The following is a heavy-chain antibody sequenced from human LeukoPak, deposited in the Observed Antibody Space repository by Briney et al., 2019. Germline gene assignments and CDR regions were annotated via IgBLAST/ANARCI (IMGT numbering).Heavy chain of an antibody. CDR2: ISSSSSYI. CDR3: ARDSDYYDSSGYYYRTFDY. CDR1: GFTFSSYS. D-gene: IGHD3-22*01. Sequence: GGSLRLSCAASGFTFSSYSMNWVRQAPGKGLEWVSSISSSSSYIYYADSVKGRFTISRDNAKNSLYLQMNSLRAEDTAVYYCARDSDYYDSSGYYYRTFDYWGQGTLVTVSS. J-gene: IGHJ4*02. V-gene: IGHV3-21*01.